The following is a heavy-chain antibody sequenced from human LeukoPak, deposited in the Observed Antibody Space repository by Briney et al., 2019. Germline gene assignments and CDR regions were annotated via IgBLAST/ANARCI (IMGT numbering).Heavy chain of an antibody. J-gene: IGHJ6*02. CDR3: ARGLGDFWSGYFDYYYYGMDV. Sequence: PSETLSLTCAVYGGSFSGYYWSWIRQPPGKGLEWIGEINHSGTINYNPSLKSRVTISVDTSKNQFSLKMSSVTAADTAVYFCARGLGDFWSGYFDYYYYGMDVWGQGTTVTVSS. CDR1: GGSFSGYY. CDR2: INHSGTI. V-gene: IGHV4-34*01. D-gene: IGHD3-3*01.